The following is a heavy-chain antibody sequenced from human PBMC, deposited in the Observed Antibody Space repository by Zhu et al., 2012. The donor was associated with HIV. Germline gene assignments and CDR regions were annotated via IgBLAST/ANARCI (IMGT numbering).Heavy chain of an antibody. CDR3: ASSTISASGTKFTY. V-gene: IGHV4-34*12. D-gene: IGHD3-10*01. Sequence: QVQLQQWGAGLLKPSETLSLTCAVYGGSFSGYYWSWIRQPPGKGLEWIGETIHGGSTNFNPSLRSRVTISVDKSKNQFSLELSSVTAADTAVYYCASSTISASGTKFTYWGQGTLVTVSS. CDR2: TIHGGST. CDR1: GGSFSGYY. J-gene: IGHJ4*02.